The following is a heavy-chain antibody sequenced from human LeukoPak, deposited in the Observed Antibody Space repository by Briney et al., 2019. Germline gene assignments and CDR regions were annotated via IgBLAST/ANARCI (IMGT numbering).Heavy chain of an antibody. V-gene: IGHV3-48*01. D-gene: IGHD5-18*01. J-gene: IGHJ4*02. CDR2: IGPSGSAI. CDR3: AREVDTAMVTTFDY. CDR1: GFTFSSYG. Sequence: GGSLRLSCAASGFTFSSYGMSWIRQVPGKGLEWLLYIGPSGSAIYYADSVKGRFTISRDNSKNTLYLQMNSLRAEDTAVYYCAREVDTAMVTTFDYWGQGTLVTVSS.